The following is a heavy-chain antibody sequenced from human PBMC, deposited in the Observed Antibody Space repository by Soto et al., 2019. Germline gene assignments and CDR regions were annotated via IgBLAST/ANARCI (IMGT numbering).Heavy chain of an antibody. V-gene: IGHV1-69*04. D-gene: IGHD2-2*01. Sequence: SVKVSCKASGGTFSSYTISWVRQAPGQGLEWMGRIIPILGIANYAQKFQGRVTITADKSTSTAYMELSSLRSEDTAVYYCARDGLVASEVFDYWAKEPLVPVSS. J-gene: IGHJ4*02. CDR2: IIPILGIA. CDR1: GGTFSSYT. CDR3: ARDGLVASEVFDY.